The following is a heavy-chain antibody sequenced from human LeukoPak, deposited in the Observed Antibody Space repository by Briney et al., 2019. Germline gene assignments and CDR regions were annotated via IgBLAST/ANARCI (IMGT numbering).Heavy chain of an antibody. CDR1: GGSFSGYY. Sequence: SETLSLTCAVYGGSFSGYYWSWIRQPPGKGLEWIGEINHSGSTNYNPSLKSRVTISVDTSKNQFSLKLSSVTAADTAVYYCALEAVGSSGYYFDYWGQGTMVTVSS. CDR2: INHSGST. J-gene: IGHJ4*03. D-gene: IGHD3-22*01. CDR3: ALEAVGSSGYYFDY. V-gene: IGHV4-34*01.